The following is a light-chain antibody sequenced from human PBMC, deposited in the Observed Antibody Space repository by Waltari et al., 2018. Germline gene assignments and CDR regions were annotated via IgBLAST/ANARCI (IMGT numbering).Light chain of an antibody. CDR3: CSYTTSNTYV. CDR1: SSDVGGFTA. CDR2: GVT. J-gene: IGLJ1*01. V-gene: IGLV2-14*03. Sequence: HSALTQPASVSGSPGQSITIPCTGTSSDVGGFTAVSWYQQHPGKAPKIVICGVTRWPPGVSNRFSGSKSGNTATLTISGLQAEDEAEYYCCSYTTSNTYVFGTGTKVTVL.